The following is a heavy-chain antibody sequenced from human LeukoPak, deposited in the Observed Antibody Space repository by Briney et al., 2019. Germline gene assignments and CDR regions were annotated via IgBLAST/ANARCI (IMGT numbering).Heavy chain of an antibody. D-gene: IGHD2-2*01. CDR1: EFTFSSYA. CDR2: ISGSGGST. CDR3: AKEELICRGSTCYERVFDP. V-gene: IGHV3-23*01. J-gene: IGHJ5*02. Sequence: PGGSLRLSCAASEFTFSSYAMSWVRQAPGKGLEWVSAISGSGGSTYYADSVKGRFTISRDNSQNAVYLQMDSLRAEDTAVYYCAKEELICRGSTCYERVFDPWGQGTPVSVSS.